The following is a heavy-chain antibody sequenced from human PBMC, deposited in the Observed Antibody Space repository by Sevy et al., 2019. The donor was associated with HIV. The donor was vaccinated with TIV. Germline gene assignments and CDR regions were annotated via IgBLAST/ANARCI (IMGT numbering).Heavy chain of an antibody. V-gene: IGHV3-53*01. D-gene: IGHD2-2*01. J-gene: IGHJ3*02. CDR2: FYSGGNK. Sequence: GGSLRLSCAASGLTVSNNYMAGFARVPGRGREWVSVFYSGGNKNYPDPVKGRFTVSRDDSKNTVYLQMNSLRVEDTALYYCAREAMPPKYAFDIWGQGTMVTVSS. CDR3: AREAMPPKYAFDI. CDR1: GLTVSNNY.